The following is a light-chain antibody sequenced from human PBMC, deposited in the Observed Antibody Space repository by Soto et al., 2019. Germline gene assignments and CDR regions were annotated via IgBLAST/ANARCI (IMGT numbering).Light chain of an antibody. Sequence: DIQMTQSPSTLSGSVGDRVTITCRASQAIGNYLNWYQQKPGKAPNLLIYEASSLQSGVPSRFSGSGSETDFTLTIRSLQPEDFATHYCQQSYVVPLTFGGGTKVDIK. CDR3: QQSYVVPLT. J-gene: IGKJ4*01. V-gene: IGKV1-39*01. CDR1: QAIGNY. CDR2: EAS.